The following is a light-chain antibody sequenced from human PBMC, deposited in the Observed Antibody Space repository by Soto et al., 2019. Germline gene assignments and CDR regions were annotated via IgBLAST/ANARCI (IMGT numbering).Light chain of an antibody. V-gene: IGLV2-8*01. CDR1: SSDVGGYGY. CDR3: SSYAGSNNVV. CDR2: EVN. J-gene: IGLJ2*01. Sequence: QSALTQPPSASGSPGQSVTISCTGTSSDVGGYGYVSWYQQHPGKAPKLMIYEVNKRPSGVPDRFSGSKSGNTASLTVAGLQGEDEGDYYCSSYAGSNNVVFGGGTKVTVL.